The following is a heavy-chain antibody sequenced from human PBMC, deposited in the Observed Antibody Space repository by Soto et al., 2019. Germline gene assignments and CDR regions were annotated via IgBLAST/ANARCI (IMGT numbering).Heavy chain of an antibody. Sequence: QVHLQESGPGLVKPSETLSLTCTVSGGSISSYYWSWIRQPPGKGLEWIGYIYYSGSTNYNPSLKSRVTISVDTSKNQFSLKLSSVTAADTAVYYCARRYSSAFDIWGQGTMVTVSS. CDR2: IYYSGST. J-gene: IGHJ3*02. V-gene: IGHV4-59*08. CDR3: ARRYSSAFDI. D-gene: IGHD6-13*01. CDR1: GGSISSYY.